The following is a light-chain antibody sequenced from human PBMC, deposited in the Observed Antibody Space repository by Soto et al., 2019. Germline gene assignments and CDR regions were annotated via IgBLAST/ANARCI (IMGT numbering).Light chain of an antibody. CDR1: SSDIGGYDY. CDR3: CSYTRTSNHYF. V-gene: IGLV2-14*01. Sequence: AVLTQPGSVSGSPGQSITISCTGTSSDIGGYDYVSWYHQRPGKAPKLMIYEVRYRPSGVSNRFSGSKSGNTASLTISGLQAEDEADYYCCSYTRTSNHYFFGSGTKVTVL. CDR2: EVR. J-gene: IGLJ1*01.